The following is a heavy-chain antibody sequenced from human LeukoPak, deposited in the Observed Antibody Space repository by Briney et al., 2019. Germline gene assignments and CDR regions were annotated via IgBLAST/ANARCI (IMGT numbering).Heavy chain of an antibody. J-gene: IGHJ6*02. CDR3: ARASTGYYCGMDV. Sequence: TGGSLRLSCAASGFTVSSNYMSWVRQAPGKGLEWVSVIYSGGSTYYADSVKGRFTISRDNSKNTLYLQMNSLRAEDTAVYYCARASTGYYCGMDVWGQGTTVTVSS. CDR1: GFTVSSNY. CDR2: IYSGGST. D-gene: IGHD3-9*01. V-gene: IGHV3-66*01.